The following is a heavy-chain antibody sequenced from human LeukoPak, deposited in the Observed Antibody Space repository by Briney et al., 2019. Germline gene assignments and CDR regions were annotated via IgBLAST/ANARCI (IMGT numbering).Heavy chain of an antibody. CDR3: AREATRIAAAGTSIEY. V-gene: IGHV3-64*01. J-gene: IGHJ4*02. D-gene: IGHD6-13*01. CDR2: ISSNGGST. Sequence: PGGSLRLSCAASGFTFSSYAMHWVRQAPGKGLEYVSAISSNGGSTYYANSVKGRFTISRDNSKNTLYLQMGSLRAEDMAVYYCAREATRIAAAGTSIEYWGQGTLVTVSS. CDR1: GFTFSSYA.